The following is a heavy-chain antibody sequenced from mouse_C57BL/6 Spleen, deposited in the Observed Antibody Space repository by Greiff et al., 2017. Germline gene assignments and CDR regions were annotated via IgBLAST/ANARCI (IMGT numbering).Heavy chain of an antibody. J-gene: IGHJ3*01. D-gene: IGHD3-2*02. CDR2: IFPGSGST. CDR1: GYTFTSHW. CDR3: ARSNSSCYVAWFAY. V-gene: IGHV1-56*01. Sequence: VQLQQSGPELVRPGASVKISCKAPGYTFTSHWMQWVSQRPGQGLEWIGEIFPGSGSTYYNEKFKGKATLTVDTSSSTAYMQLSSLTSEDSAVYFCARSNSSCYVAWFAYWGQGTLVTVSA.